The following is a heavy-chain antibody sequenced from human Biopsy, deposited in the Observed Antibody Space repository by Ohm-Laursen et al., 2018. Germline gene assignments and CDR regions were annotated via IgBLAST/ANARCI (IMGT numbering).Heavy chain of an antibody. V-gene: IGHV4-59*08. CDR3: ARHAPSYSGSYWRYFDL. J-gene: IGHJ2*01. CDR1: GGSISSYY. Sequence: SETLSLTCTVSGGSISSYYWSWIRQPPGKGLEWIGYIYYTGSTNYNPSLKSRLTISVDTPLTHLSLRLTSVTAADTAVYYCARHAPSYSGSYWRYFDLWGRGTLVTVSS. CDR2: IYYTGST. D-gene: IGHD1-26*01.